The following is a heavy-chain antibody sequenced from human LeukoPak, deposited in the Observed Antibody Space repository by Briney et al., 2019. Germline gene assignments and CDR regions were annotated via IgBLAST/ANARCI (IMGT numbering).Heavy chain of an antibody. CDR3: ARVFGVVIKSLGY. CDR2: INPNSGDT. Sequence: AASVKVSCKASGYTFTGHWMHWVRQAPGQGLEWMGWINPNSGDTNYAQKFQGRVTMTRDTSISTAYMELSRLRSDDTAVYYCARVFGVVIKSLGYWGQGTLVTVSS. V-gene: IGHV1-2*02. J-gene: IGHJ4*02. CDR1: GYTFTGHW. D-gene: IGHD3-3*01.